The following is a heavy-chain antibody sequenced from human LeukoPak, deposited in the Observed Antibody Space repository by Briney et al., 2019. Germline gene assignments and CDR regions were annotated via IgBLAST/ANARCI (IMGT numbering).Heavy chain of an antibody. CDR1: GYTFTSYG. D-gene: IGHD6-13*01. Sequence: ASVRVSCKASGYTFTSYGISWVRQAPGQGLEWMGWISAYNGNTNYAQKLQGRVTMTTDTSTSTAYMELRSLRSDDTAVYYCARDGYSSSWYYFDYWGQGTLVTVSS. CDR3: ARDGYSSSWYYFDY. CDR2: ISAYNGNT. V-gene: IGHV1-18*01. J-gene: IGHJ4*02.